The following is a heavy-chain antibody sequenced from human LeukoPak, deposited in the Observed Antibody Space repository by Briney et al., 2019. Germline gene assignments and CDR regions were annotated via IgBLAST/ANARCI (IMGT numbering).Heavy chain of an antibody. CDR2: INHSGST. V-gene: IGHV4-34*01. J-gene: IGHJ4*02. CDR1: GGSFSGYY. D-gene: IGHD1-26*01. CDR3: ARGPGASRTGDFDY. Sequence: SETLSLTCAVYGGSFSGYYWSWLRQPPGKGLEWIGEINHSGSTNYNPSLTSRVTISVDTSKNQFSLKVSSVTAADTAVYYCARGPGASRTGDFDYWGQGTLVTVSS.